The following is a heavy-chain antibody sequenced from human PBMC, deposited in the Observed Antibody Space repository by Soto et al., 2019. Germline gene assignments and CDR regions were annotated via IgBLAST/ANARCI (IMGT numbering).Heavy chain of an antibody. CDR3: AREGIAVAVGRGESFDY. J-gene: IGHJ4*02. D-gene: IGHD6-19*01. V-gene: IGHV3-30-3*01. CDR1: GFTFSSYA. CDR2: ISYDGSNK. Sequence: QVQLVESGGGVVQPGRSLRLSCAASGFTFSSYAMHWVRQAPGKGLEWVAVISYDGSNKYYADSVKGRFTISRDNSKNSLYLQMNSLRAEDTAVYYCAREGIAVAVGRGESFDYWGQGTLVTVSS.